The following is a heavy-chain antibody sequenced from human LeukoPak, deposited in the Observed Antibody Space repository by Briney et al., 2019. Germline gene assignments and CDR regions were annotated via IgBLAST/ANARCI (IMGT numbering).Heavy chain of an antibody. CDR1: GGSLSRYY. CDR2: IYYSGNT. D-gene: IGHD2-2*01. CDR3: ARHQRGSCTSTSCYEFDN. Sequence: PSETLSVPCTVSGGSLSRYYWSWIRQPPGKGLEWIAYIYYSGNTNYNPSLKSRVTISIDTSKNQFSLILSSVTAADTAVYYCARHQRGSCTSTSCYEFDNWGQGTLVTVSS. J-gene: IGHJ4*02. V-gene: IGHV4-59*08.